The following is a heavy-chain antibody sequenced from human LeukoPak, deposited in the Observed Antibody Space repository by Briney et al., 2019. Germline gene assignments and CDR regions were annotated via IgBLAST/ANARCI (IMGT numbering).Heavy chain of an antibody. V-gene: IGHV3-23*01. J-gene: IGHJ4*02. CDR2: ISASGDRT. D-gene: IGHD4/OR15-4a*01. CDR3: AKGIYDYALDY. CDR1: GFTFSSYA. Sequence: GGSLRLSCAASGFTFSSYAMSWVRQAPGKGLEWVSLISASGDRTYYAGSVKGRLTISRDTSRNTLTLQMNSLRAEDTAVYYCAKGIYDYALDYWGQGTLVTVSS.